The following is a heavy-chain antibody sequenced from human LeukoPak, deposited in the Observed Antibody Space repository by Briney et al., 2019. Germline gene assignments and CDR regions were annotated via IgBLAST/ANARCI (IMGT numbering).Heavy chain of an antibody. D-gene: IGHD1-1*01. CDR3: ARDYDWAFDY. J-gene: IGHJ4*02. Sequence: GGSLRLSCAISGFVFADCPINWVRQAPGKGLEWISHIRISRGITTVNYADSVNGRFSISRDDANLLVSLQMDSLTDDDTAVYYCARDYDWAFDYWGQGSLVTVSS. CDR2: IRISRGITTV. CDR1: GFVFADCP. V-gene: IGHV3-48*02.